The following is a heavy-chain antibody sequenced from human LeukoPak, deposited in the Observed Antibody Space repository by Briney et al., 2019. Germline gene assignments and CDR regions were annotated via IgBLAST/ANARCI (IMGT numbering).Heavy chain of an antibody. CDR3: ARDKGYYYDSSGYSDFDY. V-gene: IGHV3-21*01. Sequence: GGSLRLSCAASGFTFSSCSMNWVRQAPGKGLEWVSSISSSSSYIYYADSVKGRFTISRDNAKNSLYLQMNSLRAEDTAVYYCARDKGYYYDSSGYSDFDYWGQGTLVTVSS. CDR2: ISSSSSYI. D-gene: IGHD3-22*01. J-gene: IGHJ4*02. CDR1: GFTFSSCS.